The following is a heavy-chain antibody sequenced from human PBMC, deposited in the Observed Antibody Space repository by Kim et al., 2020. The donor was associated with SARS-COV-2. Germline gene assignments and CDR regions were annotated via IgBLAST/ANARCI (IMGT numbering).Heavy chain of an antibody. D-gene: IGHD5-18*01. Sequence: TYYRDSVRGRLTSYRDKTKTTLYLQLNSLRAEDTAVYYCARDTPTMATIYWGQGTLVTVSS. CDR3: ARDTPTMATIY. J-gene: IGHJ4*02. CDR2: T. V-gene: IGHV3-66*01.